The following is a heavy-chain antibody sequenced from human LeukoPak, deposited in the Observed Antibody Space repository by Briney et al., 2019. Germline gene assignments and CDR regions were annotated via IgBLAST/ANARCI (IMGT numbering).Heavy chain of an antibody. D-gene: IGHD1-14*01. CDR3: ARSSGRSPNRDYMDV. Sequence: GASVKVSCKASGYTFTSYYMHWVRQAPGQGLEWMGIINPSGGSASYAQKFQGRVTMTRDTSTSTVYMELSSLRSEDTAVYYCARSSGRSPNRDYMDVWGKGTTVTISS. CDR1: GYTFTSYY. J-gene: IGHJ6*03. CDR2: INPSGGSA. V-gene: IGHV1-46*01.